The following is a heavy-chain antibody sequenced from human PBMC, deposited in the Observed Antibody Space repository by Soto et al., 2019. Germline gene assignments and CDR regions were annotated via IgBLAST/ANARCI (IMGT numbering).Heavy chain of an antibody. V-gene: IGHV4-59*01. CDR2: IYYSGST. CDR1: GGSISSYY. D-gene: IGHD4-17*01. Sequence: SETLSLTCTVSGGSISSYYWSWIRQPPGKGLEWIGYIYYSGSTNYNPSLKSRVTISVDTSKNQFSLKLSSVTAADTAVYYCARGRNDYGDYDAFDIWGQGTMVTVSS. J-gene: IGHJ3*02. CDR3: ARGRNDYGDYDAFDI.